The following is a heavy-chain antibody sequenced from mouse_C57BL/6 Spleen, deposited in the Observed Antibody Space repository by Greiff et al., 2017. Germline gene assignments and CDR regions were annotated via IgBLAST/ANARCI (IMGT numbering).Heavy chain of an antibody. CDR1: GYTFTSYT. J-gene: IGHJ4*01. Sequence: QVQLQQPGAELVKPGASVKLSCKASGYTFTSYTMHWVKQRPGQGLEWIGYINPSSGYTKYNQKFKDKATLTADKSSSTAYMQLSSLTSEDSAVYYCARGAMDYWGQGTSVTVSS. V-gene: IGHV1S26*01. CDR2: INPSSGYT. CDR3: ARGAMDY.